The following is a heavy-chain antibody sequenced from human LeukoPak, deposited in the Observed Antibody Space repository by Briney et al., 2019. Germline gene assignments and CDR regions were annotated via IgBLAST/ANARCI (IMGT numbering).Heavy chain of an antibody. CDR3: ARLRLHYYYYYGMDV. V-gene: IGHV4-59*08. CDR1: GGSISSYY. J-gene: IGHJ6*02. D-gene: IGHD6-25*01. CDR2: IFYSGIT. Sequence: SETLSLTCTVSGGSISSYYWSWIRQPPGKGLEWIGYIFYSGITNYNPSLKSRVTISVDTSKNQFSLKLSSVTAADTAVYYCARLRLHYYYYYGMDVWGQGTTVTVSS.